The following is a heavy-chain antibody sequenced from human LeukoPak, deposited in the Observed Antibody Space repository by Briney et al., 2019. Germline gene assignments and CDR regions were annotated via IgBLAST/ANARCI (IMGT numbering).Heavy chain of an antibody. J-gene: IGHJ4*02. CDR1: GFSFISYG. D-gene: IGHD4-17*01. V-gene: IGHV3-30*18. CDR2: ISDDGRNK. CDR3: AKRPSDYGDYVTYFDY. Sequence: GGSLRLSCAASGFSFISYGMHWVRQAPGKGLEWVGVISDDGRNKNYADSVKGRFTISRDNCKDTLYLQMNSLRDEDTAVYYCAKRPSDYGDYVTYFDYWGQGTLVTVSS.